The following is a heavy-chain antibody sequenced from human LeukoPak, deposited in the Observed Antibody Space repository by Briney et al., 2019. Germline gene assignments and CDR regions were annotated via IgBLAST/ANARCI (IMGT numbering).Heavy chain of an antibody. CDR2: ISASGGNT. CDR1: RFTFSSYP. Sequence: GGSLRLSCAVSRFTFSSYPMSWVRQTPGRGLEWVSAISASGGNTYYADSVKGRFSISRDNSRNTMYLQMNSLRAEDTALYCCARYIASVPSVNFDYWGQGILVTVSS. D-gene: IGHD2-21*01. V-gene: IGHV3-23*01. J-gene: IGHJ4*02. CDR3: ARYIASVPSVNFDY.